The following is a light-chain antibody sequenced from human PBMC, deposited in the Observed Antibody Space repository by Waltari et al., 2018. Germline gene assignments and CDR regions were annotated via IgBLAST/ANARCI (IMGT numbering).Light chain of an antibody. CDR2: DVS. V-gene: IGLV2-14*03. J-gene: IGLJ2*01. CDR1: ISDIGAYNH. CDR3: SSFTTSSSWI. Sequence: QSVLTQPASVSGSPGQSITISCTGTISDIGAYNHVSWYQQYPGQAPKLLIFDVSDRPPGVFDRFSGSKSGNTASLTISGLQAEDEADYYCSSFTTSSSWIFGGGTKLTVL.